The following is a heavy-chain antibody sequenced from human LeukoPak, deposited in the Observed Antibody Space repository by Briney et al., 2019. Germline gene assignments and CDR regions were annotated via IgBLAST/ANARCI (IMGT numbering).Heavy chain of an antibody. CDR1: GFTFTSSA. Sequence: ASVKVSCKASGFTFTSSAVQWVRQARGQRLEWIGWIVVGSGNTNYAQKFQERVTMTRNTSISTAYMELSSLRSEDTAVYYCASMPTCSGGSCYPMDNWFDPWGQGTLVTVSS. CDR3: ASMPTCSGGSCYPMDNWFDP. CDR2: IVVGSGNT. J-gene: IGHJ5*02. V-gene: IGHV1-58*01. D-gene: IGHD2-15*01.